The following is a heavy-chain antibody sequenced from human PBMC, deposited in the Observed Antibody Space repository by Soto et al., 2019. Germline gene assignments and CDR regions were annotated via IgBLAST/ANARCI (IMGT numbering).Heavy chain of an antibody. J-gene: IGHJ6*03. Sequence: GASVKVSCKASGYTFTSYGISWVRQAPGQGLEWTGWISAYNGNTNYAQKLQGRVTMTTDTSTSTAYMELRSLRSEDTAVYYCARGRRDRAEEDYYYYMDVWGKGTTVTVSS. CDR2: ISAYNGNT. V-gene: IGHV1-18*01. CDR1: GYTFTSYG. CDR3: ARGRRDRAEEDYYYYMDV. D-gene: IGHD3-16*02.